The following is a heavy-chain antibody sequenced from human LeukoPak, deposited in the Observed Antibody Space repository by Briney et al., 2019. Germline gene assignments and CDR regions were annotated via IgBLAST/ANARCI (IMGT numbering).Heavy chain of an antibody. CDR2: IIPIFGTA. J-gene: IGHJ4*02. CDR1: GGTFSSYA. V-gene: IGHV1-69*01. D-gene: IGHD4-17*01. Sequence: SVKVSCKASGGTFSSYAISWVRQAPGQGLEWMGGIIPIFGTANYAQKFQGRVTITADESTSTAYMELSSLRSEDTAVYYCAFTEGYGDYEVFGDYWGQGTLVTVSS. CDR3: AFTEGYGDYEVFGDY.